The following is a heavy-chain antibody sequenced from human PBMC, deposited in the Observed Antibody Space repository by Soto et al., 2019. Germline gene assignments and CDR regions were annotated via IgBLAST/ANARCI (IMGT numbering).Heavy chain of an antibody. Sequence: SETLSLTCTVSGGSISSGGYYWSWIRQHPGKGLEWIGYISYSGSTYYNPSLKSRVTISVDTSKNQFSLKLTSVTAADTAVYYFARELRIPAAWDYFDYWGQGTLVTVSS. V-gene: IGHV4-31*03. J-gene: IGHJ4*02. CDR3: ARELRIPAAWDYFDY. D-gene: IGHD6-13*01. CDR1: GGSISSGGYY. CDR2: ISYSGST.